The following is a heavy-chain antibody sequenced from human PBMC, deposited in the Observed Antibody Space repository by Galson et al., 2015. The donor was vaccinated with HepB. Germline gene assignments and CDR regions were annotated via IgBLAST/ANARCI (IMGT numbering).Heavy chain of an antibody. CDR3: ARDLGYYDSSGYYYGAHNWFDP. V-gene: IGHV1-69*13. D-gene: IGHD3-22*01. Sequence: SVKVSCKASGGTFSSYAISWVRQAPGQGLEWMGGIIPIFGIANYAQKFQGRVTITADESTSTAYMELSSLRSEDTAVYHCARDLGYYDSSGYYYGAHNWFDPWGQGTLVTVSS. J-gene: IGHJ5*02. CDR1: GGTFSSYA. CDR2: IIPIFGIA.